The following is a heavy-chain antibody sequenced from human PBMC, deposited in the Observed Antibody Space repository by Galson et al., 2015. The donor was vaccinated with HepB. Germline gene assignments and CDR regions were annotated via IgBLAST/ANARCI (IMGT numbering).Heavy chain of an antibody. CDR1: GASISSYY. D-gene: IGHD6-13*01. J-gene: IGHJ2*01. CDR3: ARGGSSRYFDL. CDR2: FYTSGST. V-gene: IGHV4-4*07. Sequence: LSLTCTVSGASISSYYWTWIRQPAGKGLEWIGRFYTSGSTNYNPSLKSRVTMSVDTSKNQFSLKLSSVTAADTAVYYCARGGSSRYFDLWGRGTLVTVSS.